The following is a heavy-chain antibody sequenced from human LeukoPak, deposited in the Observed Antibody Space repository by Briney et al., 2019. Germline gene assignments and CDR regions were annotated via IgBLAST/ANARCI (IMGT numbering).Heavy chain of an antibody. CDR3: ARAQPRITMVRGVISGWLVY. J-gene: IGHJ4*02. D-gene: IGHD3-10*01. CDR2: INPNSGGT. V-gene: IGHV1-2*02. CDR1: GYTFTADY. Sequence: ASVKVSCKASGYTFTADYIHWVRQAPGQGLEWMGWINPNSGGTNYAQKFQGRVTMTRDTSISTAYMELSRLRSDDTAVYYCARAQPRITMVRGVISGWLVYWGQGTLVTVSS.